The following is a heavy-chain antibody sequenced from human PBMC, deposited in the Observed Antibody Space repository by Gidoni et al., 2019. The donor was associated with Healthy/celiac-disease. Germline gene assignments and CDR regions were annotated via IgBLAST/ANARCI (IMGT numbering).Heavy chain of an antibody. CDR2: IYYSGST. Sequence: QVQLQESAQGLVKPRGTLSLPCTASGGSISSNSWSWIRQPPGKGLEWIGYIYYSGSTNYNPSLKSRVTISVDTSKNQFSLKLSSVTAADTAVYYCAREIYSSGWFDYWGQGTLVTVSS. D-gene: IGHD6-19*01. J-gene: IGHJ4*02. CDR3: AREIYSSGWFDY. CDR1: GGSISSNS. V-gene: IGHV4-59*01.